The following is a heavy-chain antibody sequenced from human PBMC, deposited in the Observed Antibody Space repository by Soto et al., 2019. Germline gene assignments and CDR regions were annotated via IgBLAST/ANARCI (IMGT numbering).Heavy chain of an antibody. CDR3: AKDKGAGTAGDYYYGMDV. D-gene: IGHD1-26*01. Sequence: EVQLLESGGGLVQPGGSLRLSCAASGFTFSSYAMSWVRQAPGKGLEWVSAISGSGGSTYYADSVKGRFTISRDNSKNTLYLQMNSLRGEDTAVYYGAKDKGAGTAGDYYYGMDVWGQGTTVTVSS. CDR2: ISGSGGST. CDR1: GFTFSSYA. J-gene: IGHJ6*02. V-gene: IGHV3-23*01.